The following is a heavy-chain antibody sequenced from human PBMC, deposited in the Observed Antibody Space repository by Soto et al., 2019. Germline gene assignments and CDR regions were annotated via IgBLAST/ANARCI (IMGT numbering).Heavy chain of an antibody. Sequence: GGSLRLSCAASGFTFSSYAMHWVRQAPGKGLEWVPVISYDGSNKYYADSVKGRFTISRDNSKNTLYLQMNSLRAEDTAVYYCVSGEERSFYFDYWGQGTLVTVSS. CDR1: GFTFSSYA. CDR2: ISYDGSNK. D-gene: IGHD3-10*01. V-gene: IGHV3-30-3*01. CDR3: VSGEERSFYFDY. J-gene: IGHJ4*02.